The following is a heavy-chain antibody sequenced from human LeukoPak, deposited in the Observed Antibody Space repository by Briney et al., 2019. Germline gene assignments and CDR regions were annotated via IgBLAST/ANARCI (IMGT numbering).Heavy chain of an antibody. CDR2: ITYSGST. D-gene: IGHD3-10*01. CDR3: TKSMVRGTPLRWFDP. J-gene: IGHJ5*02. V-gene: IGHV4-59*01. Sequence: PSETLSLTCTVSGGSMNSYFWSWIRQPPGKGLEWIGYITYSGSTNYNPSLKSRVTISVDTSKNQFSLKLSSVTAADTAVYYCTKSMVRGTPLRWFDPWGQGTLVTVSS. CDR1: GGSMNSYF.